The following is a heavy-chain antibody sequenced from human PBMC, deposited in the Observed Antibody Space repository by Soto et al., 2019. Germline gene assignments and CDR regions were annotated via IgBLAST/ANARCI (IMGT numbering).Heavy chain of an antibody. CDR2: IFYLGSS. J-gene: IGHJ5*02. Sequence: KTSETLSLTCTVSGDSIISSDFYWGWVRQPPGKGLEWIGSIFYLGSSYYNPSLKSRVTMSVDTSKNQFSLRLRSVTAADTALYFCARQSLALRKNNWFDHWGQGIMVTVSS. CDR3: ARQSLALRKNNWFDH. V-gene: IGHV4-39*01. CDR1: GDSIISSDFY. D-gene: IGHD3-3*02.